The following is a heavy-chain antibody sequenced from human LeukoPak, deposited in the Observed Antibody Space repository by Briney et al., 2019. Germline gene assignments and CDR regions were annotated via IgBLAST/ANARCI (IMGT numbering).Heavy chain of an antibody. CDR3: VRLWDRWFDS. Sequence: PGGSLRLSCAASGFTFSDHYRDWVRQAPGKGLEWVGRIKHKADSYTTEYAASVKGRFTISRDDSKNSLYLQMNSLKTEDTAVYYCVRLWDRWFDSWGQGTLVTVSS. D-gene: IGHD1-14*01. CDR1: GFTFSDHY. V-gene: IGHV3-72*01. J-gene: IGHJ5*01. CDR2: IKHKADSYTT.